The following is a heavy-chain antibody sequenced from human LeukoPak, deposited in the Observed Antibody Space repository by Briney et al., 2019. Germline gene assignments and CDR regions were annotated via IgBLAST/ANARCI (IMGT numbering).Heavy chain of an antibody. CDR1: GYTFTSYG. D-gene: IGHD3-22*01. CDR3: ATNLDYYDSSGYYNWFDP. J-gene: IGHJ5*02. CDR2: ISAYNGNT. V-gene: IGHV1-18*01. Sequence: ASVKVSCKASGYTFTSYGISWVRQAPGQGLEWMGWISAYNGNTNYAQKLQGRVTMTTDTSTSTAYMELRSLRSDDTAVYYCATNLDYYDSSGYYNWFDPWGQGTLVTFSS.